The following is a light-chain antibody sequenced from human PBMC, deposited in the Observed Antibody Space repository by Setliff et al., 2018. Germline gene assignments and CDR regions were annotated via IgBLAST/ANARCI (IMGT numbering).Light chain of an antibody. V-gene: IGLV1-40*01. CDR1: SSNIGAGYD. J-gene: IGLJ2*01. CDR2: GNS. CDR3: QSYDSSLSAYVV. Sequence: QSALTQPPSVSGAPGQRVSISCTGSSSNIGAGYDVHWYQQLPGTAPKLLIYGNSNRPSGVPDRFSGSKSGTSASLAITGLQAEDEADYYCQSYDSSLSAYVVFGGGTK.